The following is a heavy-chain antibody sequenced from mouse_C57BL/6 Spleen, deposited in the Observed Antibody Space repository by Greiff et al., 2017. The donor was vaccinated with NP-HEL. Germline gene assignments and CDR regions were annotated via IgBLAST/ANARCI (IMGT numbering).Heavy chain of an antibody. CDR1: GYTFTSYG. D-gene: IGHD1-1*01. CDR2: IYPRSGNT. Sequence: QVHVKQSGAELARPGASVKLSCKASGYTFTSYGISWVKQRTGQGLEWIGEIYPRSGNTYYNEQFKGKATLTADKSSSTAYMELRSLTSEDSAVYFCARGITTVVAPYAMDYWGQGTSVTVSS. J-gene: IGHJ4*01. V-gene: IGHV1-81*01. CDR3: ARGITTVVAPYAMDY.